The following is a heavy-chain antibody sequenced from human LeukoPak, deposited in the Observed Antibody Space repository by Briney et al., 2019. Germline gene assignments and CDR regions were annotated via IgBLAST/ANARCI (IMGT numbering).Heavy chain of an antibody. V-gene: IGHV3-23*01. D-gene: IGHD6-6*01. CDR3: AKGLSSSSSRGDFDY. J-gene: IGHJ4*02. Sequence: GGSLRLSCAASGFTFSSYAMNWVRQAPGKGLEWVSVISGSGGNTYYADSVKGRLTISRDNSKNTLSLQINSLRAEDTAVYYCAKGLSSSSSRGDFDYWGQGTLVTVSS. CDR1: GFTFSSYA. CDR2: ISGSGGNT.